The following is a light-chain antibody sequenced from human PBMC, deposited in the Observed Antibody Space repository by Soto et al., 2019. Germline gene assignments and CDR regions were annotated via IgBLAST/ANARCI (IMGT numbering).Light chain of an antibody. V-gene: IGKV1-6*01. CDR3: QQDYTYLFT. Sequence: AIQMTQSPSSLSASVGDRVTITCRASQDIRNDLGWYQQRPGKAPKLLIYAASSLQGGVPSRFSGSGSGRDFTLTISNLLPEDFATYYCQQDYTYLFTFGQGTKLEIK. J-gene: IGKJ2*01. CDR2: AAS. CDR1: QDIRND.